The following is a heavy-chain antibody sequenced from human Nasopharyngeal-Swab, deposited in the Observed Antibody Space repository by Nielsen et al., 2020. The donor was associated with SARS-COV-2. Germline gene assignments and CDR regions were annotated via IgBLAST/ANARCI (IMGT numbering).Heavy chain of an antibody. CDR1: GFTFSNYG. CDR3: AAAPSGDYGGY. D-gene: IGHD4-23*01. Sequence: GESLKISCAASGFTFSNYGMHWVRQAPGKGLEWVAVIWYDGSNKYYADSVKGRFTISRDNSKSTVYLQMSSLRGEDTAVYYCAAAPSGDYGGYWGQGTLVTVSS. V-gene: IGHV3-33*01. J-gene: IGHJ4*02. CDR2: IWYDGSNK.